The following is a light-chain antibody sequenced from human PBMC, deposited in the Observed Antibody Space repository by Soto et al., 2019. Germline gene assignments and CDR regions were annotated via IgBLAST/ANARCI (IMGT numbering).Light chain of an antibody. J-gene: IGKJ4*01. Sequence: DIQMTQSPSSLSASVGDRVTITCRASQSISSYLNWYQQKPGKAPKLLIYAASSLQSGVPSRFSGSGSGTDFTLTISSLQPEDFATYYCHRSVSTPLTFGGGTKVEIK. CDR1: QSISSY. CDR3: HRSVSTPLT. CDR2: AAS. V-gene: IGKV1-39*01.